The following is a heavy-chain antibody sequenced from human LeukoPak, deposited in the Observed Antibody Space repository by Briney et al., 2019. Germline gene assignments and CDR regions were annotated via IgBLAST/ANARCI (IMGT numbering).Heavy chain of an antibody. CDR3: AELGITMIGGV. CDR1: GGSISSYY. J-gene: IGHJ6*04. Sequence: PSETLSLTCTVSGGSISSYYMSWVRQAPGKGLEWVSVIYSGGSTYYADSVKGRFTISRDNSKNTLYLKMNSLRAEDTAVYYCAELGITMIGGVWGKGTTVTISS. V-gene: IGHV3-53*01. D-gene: IGHD3-10*02. CDR2: IYSGGST.